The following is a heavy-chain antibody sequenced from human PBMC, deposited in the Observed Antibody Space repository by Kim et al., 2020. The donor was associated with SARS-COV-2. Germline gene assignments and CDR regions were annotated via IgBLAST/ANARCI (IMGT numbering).Heavy chain of an antibody. D-gene: IGHD6-13*01. CDR3: ATALGYINAFDP. V-gene: IGHV1-24*01. Sequence: ASVKVSCKVSGYPLTEFAMHWVRQAPGRGLEWMGGYDPVDGETLYAQNFQGRVNMTEDTSTNTAYMELRRWRFDDTAVYYCATALGYINAFDPWGQGTLVSVSS. J-gene: IGHJ5*02. CDR2: YDPVDGET. CDR1: GYPLTEFA.